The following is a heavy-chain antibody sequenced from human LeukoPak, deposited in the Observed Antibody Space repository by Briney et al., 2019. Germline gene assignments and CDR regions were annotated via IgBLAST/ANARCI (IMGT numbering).Heavy chain of an antibody. V-gene: IGHV5-51*01. D-gene: IGHD1-20*01. J-gene: IGHJ4*02. CDR3: ARSGRGNWRYCSY. Sequence: GESLKISCKGSGYSSNSYWLGWGRKLPEKGLWWMGIIYPGDSDTRYSRSFQGQVTISADKSISTAYLQWSSLKASDTAMYYCARSGRGNWRYCSYWGQGTLVTVSS. CDR1: GYSSNSYW. CDR2: IYPGDSDT.